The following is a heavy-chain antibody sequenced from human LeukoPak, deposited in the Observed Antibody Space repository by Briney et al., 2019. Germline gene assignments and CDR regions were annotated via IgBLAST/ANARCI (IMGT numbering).Heavy chain of an antibody. Sequence: GGSLRLSCAASGFTFSSYAMSWVRQAPGKGLEWVSAISGSGGSTYYADSVKGRFTISRDNSKNTLYLQMNSLRAEDTAVYYCAREPQWLVQEYYFDYWGQGTLVTVSS. V-gene: IGHV3-23*01. D-gene: IGHD6-19*01. CDR1: GFTFSSYA. CDR2: ISGSGGST. CDR3: AREPQWLVQEYYFDY. J-gene: IGHJ4*02.